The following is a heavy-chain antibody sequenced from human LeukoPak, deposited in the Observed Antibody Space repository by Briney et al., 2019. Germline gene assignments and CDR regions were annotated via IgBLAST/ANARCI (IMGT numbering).Heavy chain of an antibody. CDR1: GFTFDDYA. D-gene: IGHD3-10*01. Sequence: PGGSLRLSCAASGFTFDDYAMHWVRQVPGKGLEWVSRISWNSGNIGYVDSVKGRFTISRDNAKNFLYLQMHGLRVEDTALYYCAKATYNYDFFKYWGQGTLVTVSS. CDR2: ISWNSGNI. V-gene: IGHV3-9*01. J-gene: IGHJ4*02. CDR3: AKATYNYDFFKY.